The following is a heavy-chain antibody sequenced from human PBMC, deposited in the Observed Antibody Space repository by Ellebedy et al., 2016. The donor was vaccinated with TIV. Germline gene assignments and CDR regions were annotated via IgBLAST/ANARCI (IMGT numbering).Heavy chain of an antibody. J-gene: IGHJ1*01. CDR2: IYPGDSET. CDR1: GFSFTSYY. CDR3: VRLGGGGTYAAPFEH. Sequence: GESLKISCVTSGFSFTSYYIAWVRQLPGKGLEWMGFIYPGDSETKYSPSFQGPVTISADNSTTTAYLYWSSLKASDTATYYCVRLGGGGTYAAPFEHWGQGTLVIVSS. D-gene: IGHD2-15*01. V-gene: IGHV5-51*01.